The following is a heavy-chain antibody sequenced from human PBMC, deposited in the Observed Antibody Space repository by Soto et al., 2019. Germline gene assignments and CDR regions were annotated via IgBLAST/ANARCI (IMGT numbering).Heavy chain of an antibody. CDR1: GGTFSSYA. CDR2: IIPIFGTA. Sequence: SVKVSCKASGGTFSSYAISWVRQAPGQGLEWMGGIIPIFGTANYAQKFQGRVTITADKSTSTAYMELSSLRSEDTAVYYCARARITGGGRYWYFDLWGRGTLVTVYS. D-gene: IGHD3-10*01. J-gene: IGHJ2*01. CDR3: ARARITGGGRYWYFDL. V-gene: IGHV1-69*06.